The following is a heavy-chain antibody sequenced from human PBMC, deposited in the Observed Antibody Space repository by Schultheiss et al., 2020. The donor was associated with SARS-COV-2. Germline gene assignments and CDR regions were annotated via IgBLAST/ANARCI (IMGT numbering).Heavy chain of an antibody. CDR3: ASRGDDVRIYYGMDV. Sequence: ASVKVSCKASGGTFSSYAINWVRQATGQGLEWMGWMNPNSGNTGYAQKFQGRVTMTRNTSISTAYMELSSLRSDDTAVYYCASRGDDVRIYYGMDVWGQGTTVTVSS. CDR2: MNPNSGNT. CDR1: GGTFSSYA. J-gene: IGHJ6*02. V-gene: IGHV1-8*02. D-gene: IGHD3-10*01.